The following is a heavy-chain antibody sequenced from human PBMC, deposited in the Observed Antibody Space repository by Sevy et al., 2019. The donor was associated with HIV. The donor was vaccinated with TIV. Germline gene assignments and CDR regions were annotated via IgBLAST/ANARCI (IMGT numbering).Heavy chain of an antibody. CDR2: ISYDGSNK. D-gene: IGHD5-18*01. V-gene: IGHV3-30*18. Sequence: GSLRLSCAASGFTFSSYGMHWVRQAPGKGLEWVAVISYDGSNKYYADSVKGRFTISRDNSKNTLYLQMNSLRAEDTAVYYCAKDLDTAMVTLDYWGQGTLVTVSS. J-gene: IGHJ4*02. CDR1: GFTFSSYG. CDR3: AKDLDTAMVTLDY.